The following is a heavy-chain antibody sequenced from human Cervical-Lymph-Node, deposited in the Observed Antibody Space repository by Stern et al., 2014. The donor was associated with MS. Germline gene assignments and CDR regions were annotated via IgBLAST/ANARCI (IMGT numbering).Heavy chain of an antibody. CDR3: AHSRVEMLRGVPFDY. J-gene: IGHJ4*02. CDR1: GFSLNTLGEG. CDR2: NYWDDDK. V-gene: IGHV2-5*02. D-gene: IGHD3-10*01. Sequence: QVTLRESGPSLVRPTQSLTLTCTFSGFSLNTLGEGVGWIRQPPGKALEWLALNYWDDDKRYSPSLKSRLTIRKDTSKNHVVLTMTNMDPVDTATYYCAHSRVEMLRGVPFDYWGQGNLVTVSS.